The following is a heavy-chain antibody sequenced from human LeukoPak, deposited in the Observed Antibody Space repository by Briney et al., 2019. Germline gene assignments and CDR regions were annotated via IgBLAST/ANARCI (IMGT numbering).Heavy chain of an antibody. CDR3: ARGGTIFGVVSFFDP. CDR2: IIPIFGTA. D-gene: IGHD3-3*01. V-gene: IGHV1-69*13. J-gene: IGHJ5*02. Sequence: ASVKVSCKASGGTFSSYAISWVRQAPGPGPEWMGGIIPIFGTANYAQKFQGRVTITADESTSTAYMELSSLRSEDTAVYYCARGGTIFGVVSFFDPWGQGTLVTVSS. CDR1: GGTFSSYA.